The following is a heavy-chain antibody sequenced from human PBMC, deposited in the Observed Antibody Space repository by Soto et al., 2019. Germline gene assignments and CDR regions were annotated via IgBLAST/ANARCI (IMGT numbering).Heavy chain of an antibody. V-gene: IGHV5-10-1*01. CDR3: ARHATSIAVAAPAIGY. D-gene: IGHD6-19*01. Sequence: GESLKISCKGSGYSFTSYWISWVRQMPGKGLEWMGRIDPSDSYTNYSPSFQGHVTISADKSISTAYLQWSSLKASDTPMYYCARHATSIAVAAPAIGYWGQGTLVTAPS. J-gene: IGHJ4*02. CDR2: IDPSDSYT. CDR1: GYSFTSYW.